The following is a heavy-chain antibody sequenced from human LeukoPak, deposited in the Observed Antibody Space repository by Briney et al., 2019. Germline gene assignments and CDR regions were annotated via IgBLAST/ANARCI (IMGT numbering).Heavy chain of an antibody. CDR1: GYTFTGYY. D-gene: IGHD2-2*01. V-gene: IGHV1-2*02. CDR3: ARDIRYCSSTSCNGG. J-gene: IGHJ4*02. Sequence: ASVKVSCKASGYTFTGYYMHWVRQASGQGLEWMGWINPNSGGTNYAQKFQGRVTMTRDTSISTAYMELSRLRSDDTAVYYCARDIRYCSSTSCNGGWGQGTLVTVSS. CDR2: INPNSGGT.